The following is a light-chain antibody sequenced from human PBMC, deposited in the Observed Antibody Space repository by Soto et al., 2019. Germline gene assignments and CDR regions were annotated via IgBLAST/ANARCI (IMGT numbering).Light chain of an antibody. V-gene: IGKV3-15*01. CDR3: QQYHKWPPLT. CDR1: QSVSTN. J-gene: IGKJ4*01. CDR2: DAS. Sequence: EILMTQSPASLSVSPGENATLSCRASQSVSTNLVWYQQKLGQSPRLLIYDASTRPTGIPARFGGMGSGTQFTLTIASLQSEDSAVYYCQQYHKWPPLTFGGGTKVEI.